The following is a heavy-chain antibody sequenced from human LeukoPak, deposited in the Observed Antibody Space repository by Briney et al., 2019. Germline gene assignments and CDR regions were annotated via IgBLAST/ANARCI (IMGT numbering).Heavy chain of an antibody. J-gene: IGHJ4*02. CDR1: GFTFSSYA. CDR3: AKDQHGWIYGVGVD. D-gene: IGHD5-12*01. V-gene: IGHV3-23*01. Sequence: PGGSLRLSCAASGFTFSSYAMSWVRQAPGKGLEWVSGISANGDIAYYGDSVKGRFTMSRDNSKNTLYVQMNSLRAEDTAVYYCAKDQHGWIYGVGVDWGQGTLVTVSS. CDR2: ISANGDIA.